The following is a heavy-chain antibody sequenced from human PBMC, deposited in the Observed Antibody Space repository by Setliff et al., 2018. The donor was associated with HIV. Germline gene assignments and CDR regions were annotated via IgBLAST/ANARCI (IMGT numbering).Heavy chain of an antibody. D-gene: IGHD3-10*01. V-gene: IGHV4-34*01. J-gene: IGHJ2*01. CDR2: ISQSGNT. CDR1: GGSLSGYY. Sequence: SETLSLTCAVYGGSLSGYYWSWVRQSPGRGLEWIGEISQSGNTNFNPSLKSRLIISVDTSKSQFSLKLTSVTAADTALYCCAREGGQGYAGSGSFYHRNFDLWGRGTLVTVSS. CDR3: AREGGQGYAGSGSFYHRNFDL.